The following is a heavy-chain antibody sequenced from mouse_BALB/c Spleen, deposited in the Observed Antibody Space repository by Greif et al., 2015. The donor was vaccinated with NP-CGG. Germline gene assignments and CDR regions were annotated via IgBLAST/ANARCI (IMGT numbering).Heavy chain of an antibody. CDR2: INSNGGST. CDR3: ARDLAWFAY. J-gene: IGHJ3*01. CDR1: GFTFSSYG. V-gene: IGHV5-6-3*01. Sequence: DVMLVESGGGLVQPGGSLKLSCAASGFTFSSYGMSWVRQTPDKRLELVATINSNGGSTYYPDSVKGRFTISRDNAKNTLYLQMSSLKSEDTATYYCARDLAWFAYWGQGTLVTVSA.